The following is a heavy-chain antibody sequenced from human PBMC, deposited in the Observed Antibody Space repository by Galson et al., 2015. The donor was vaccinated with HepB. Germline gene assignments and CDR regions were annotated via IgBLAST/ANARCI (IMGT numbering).Heavy chain of an antibody. CDR2: VYYIGTT. D-gene: IGHD3-10*01. CDR3: ARHPGLAYFDY. CDR1: GGSISSYY. Sequence: SETLSLTCTVSGGSISSYYWSWIRQPPGKGLEWIGYVYYIGTTNYNPSLKSRVTISVDTSKNQFSLKLSSVTAADTAVSYCARHPGLAYFDYWGQGTLVAVSS. J-gene: IGHJ4*02. V-gene: IGHV4-59*08.